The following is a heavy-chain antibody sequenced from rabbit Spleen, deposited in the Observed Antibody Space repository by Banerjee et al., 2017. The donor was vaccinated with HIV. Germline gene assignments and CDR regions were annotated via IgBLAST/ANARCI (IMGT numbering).Heavy chain of an antibody. CDR3: ARGDYPVTDLDL. Sequence: QSLEESGGDLVKPGASLTLTCTVSGFSFSSNWICWVRQAPGKGLEWIACIDTASGSTWYASWATGRFTISKTSSTTVTLQMTSLTAADTATHFCARGDYPVTDLDLWGPGTLVTVS. CDR2: IDTASGST. V-gene: IGHV1S40*01. J-gene: IGHJ3*01. D-gene: IGHD2-1*01. CDR1: GFSFSSNW.